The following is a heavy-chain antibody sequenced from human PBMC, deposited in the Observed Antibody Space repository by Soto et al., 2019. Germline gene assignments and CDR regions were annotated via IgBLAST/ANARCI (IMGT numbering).Heavy chain of an antibody. CDR1: GFTFGDYA. CDR2: IRSKLYGGTI. Sequence: VQLVESGGGLAKPGRSLRLSCTASGFTFGDYALSWFRQAPGKGLEWLSFIRSKLYGGTIEYAASVKGRFTISRDDSQSIAYLQMNNLKSEDTAVYYCSRYPDYWGQGTLVTVSS. J-gene: IGHJ4*02. V-gene: IGHV3-49*05. CDR3: SRYPDY.